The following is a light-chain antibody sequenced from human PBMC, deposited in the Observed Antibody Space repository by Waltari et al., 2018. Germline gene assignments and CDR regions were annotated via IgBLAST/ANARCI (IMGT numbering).Light chain of an antibody. V-gene: IGKV3-11*01. CDR2: DSS. Sequence: EIVLTQSPATLSVSPGETAPLSCWASQNINTLIVWYQQKPGQAPRLLIYDSSNRATGIPARFSGSGSGTDFTLTISSLEAEDYAVYYCQQRSTWPLTFGGGTRVEIK. CDR3: QQRSTWPLT. J-gene: IGKJ4*01. CDR1: QNINTL.